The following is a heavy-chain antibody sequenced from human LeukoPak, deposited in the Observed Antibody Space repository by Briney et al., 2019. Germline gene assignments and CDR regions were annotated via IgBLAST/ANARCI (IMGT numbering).Heavy chain of an antibody. CDR2: IYYSGST. J-gene: IGHJ3*02. V-gene: IGHV4-59*01. CDR1: GGSISSYY. Sequence: SETLSLTCTVSGGSISSYYWSWIRQPPGKGLEWIGYIYYSGSTNYNPSLKSRVTISVDTSKNQFSLKLSSVTAADTAVYYCARACGGDCSPHQHGAFDIWGQGTMVTVSS. CDR3: ARACGGDCSPHQHGAFDI. D-gene: IGHD2-21*02.